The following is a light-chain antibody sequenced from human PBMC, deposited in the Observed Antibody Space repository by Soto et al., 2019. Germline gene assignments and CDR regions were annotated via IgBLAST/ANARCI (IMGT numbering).Light chain of an antibody. J-gene: IGKJ1*01. CDR3: HQFATSRT. V-gene: IGKV3-20*01. Sequence: EIVLTQSPGTLSLSPGQRATLSCRASQSLSSSFLAWYQQKPGQAPRLRIYGASSRAAGVPDRFSGSWSGTDFTLTISSLEPEDFAVYFCHQFATSRTFGQGTKVDMK. CDR2: GAS. CDR1: QSLSSSF.